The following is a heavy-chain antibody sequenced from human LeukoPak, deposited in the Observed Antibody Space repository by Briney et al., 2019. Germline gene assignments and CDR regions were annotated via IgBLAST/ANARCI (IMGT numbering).Heavy chain of an antibody. CDR2: INHSGST. J-gene: IGHJ4*02. CDR3: AGYGGADDY. V-gene: IGHV4-34*01. D-gene: IGHD3-10*01. Sequence: SETLSLTCVVYGGSFSGYYWSWIRQPPGKGLEWIGEINHSGSTNYNPSLKSRVTISVDTSKNQFSLKLSSVTAADTAVYYCAGYGGADDYWGQGTLVTVSS. CDR1: GGSFSGYY.